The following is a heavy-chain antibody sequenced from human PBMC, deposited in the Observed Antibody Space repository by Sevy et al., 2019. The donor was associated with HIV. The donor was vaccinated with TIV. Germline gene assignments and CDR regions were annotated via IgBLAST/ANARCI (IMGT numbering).Heavy chain of an antibody. CDR1: GGSMSSYY. Sequence: SETLSLTCTVSGGSMSSYYWSWIRQPAGKGLEWIGRIYTSGSTSYNPSLKSRVTMSLDTFKNQFSLNLNSVTAADTAVYYWASSSIAVAGGTFDHWGQGTLVTVSS. CDR2: IYTSGST. D-gene: IGHD6-19*01. V-gene: IGHV4-4*07. CDR3: ASSSIAVAGGTFDH. J-gene: IGHJ4*02.